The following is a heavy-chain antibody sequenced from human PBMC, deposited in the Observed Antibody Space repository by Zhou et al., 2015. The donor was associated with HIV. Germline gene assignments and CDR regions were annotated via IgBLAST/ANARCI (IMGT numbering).Heavy chain of an antibody. CDR3: ASDLSGLDY. Sequence: LEQSGAEMKKPGSSVKVSCKASGGSFTSYTISWVRQAPGQGLEWMGGILPSLGTANYAQKFQGRVTITADESTSTAYMELSSLRSEDTAVYYCASDLSGLDYWGQGTLVTVSS. V-gene: IGHV1-69*16. J-gene: IGHJ4*02. CDR1: GGSFTSYT. CDR2: ILPSLGTA. D-gene: IGHD6-25*01.